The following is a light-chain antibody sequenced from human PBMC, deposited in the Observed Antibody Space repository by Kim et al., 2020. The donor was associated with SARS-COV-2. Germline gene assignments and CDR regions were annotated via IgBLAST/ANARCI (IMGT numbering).Light chain of an antibody. Sequence: EILLTQSPGTLSLSPGERATLSCRASQSVRSNYLAWYQQKPGQAPRLLIYGTSSRATGIPDRFSGSGSGTDFTLTISRLEPEDFAVYYCQQYGTSPSYTFGQGTKPEI. CDR2: GTS. CDR3: QQYGTSPSYT. V-gene: IGKV3-20*01. CDR1: QSVRSNY. J-gene: IGKJ2*01.